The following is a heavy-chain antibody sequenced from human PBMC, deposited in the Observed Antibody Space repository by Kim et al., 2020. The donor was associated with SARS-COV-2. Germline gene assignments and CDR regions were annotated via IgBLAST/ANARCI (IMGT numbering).Heavy chain of an antibody. CDR3: AKPNRAVTTPKCFDY. CDR1: GFTFSSYA. J-gene: IGHJ4*01. V-gene: IGHV3-23*01. CDR2: ISGGRGST. D-gene: IGHD4-17*01. Sequence: GGSLRLFCSASGFTFSSYAMGWVRQAPGKGLEWVSGISGGRGSTYYADSVKVRFTISIDNSKNTVNLQMTSLRAEDTAAYYCAKPNRAVTTPKCFDYWG.